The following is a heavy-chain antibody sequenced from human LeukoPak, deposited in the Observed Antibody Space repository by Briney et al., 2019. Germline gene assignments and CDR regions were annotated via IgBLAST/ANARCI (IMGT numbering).Heavy chain of an antibody. V-gene: IGHV3-30-3*01. CDR1: GFTFSSYA. D-gene: IGHD2-2*02. CDR2: ISYDGSNK. Sequence: GGSLRLSCAASGFTFSSYAMHWVRQAPGKGLEWVSVISYDGSNKYYADSVKGRFTISRDNSKNTLYLQMNSLRAEDTAVYYCARRKRGYCSSTSCYTTLWDYWGQGTLVTVSS. J-gene: IGHJ4*02. CDR3: ARRKRGYCSSTSCYTTLWDY.